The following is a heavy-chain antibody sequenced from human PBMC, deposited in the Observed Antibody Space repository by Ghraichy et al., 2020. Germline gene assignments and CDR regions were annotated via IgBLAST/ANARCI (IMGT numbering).Heavy chain of an antibody. CDR1: GGSISSGGYY. D-gene: IGHD4-17*01. CDR2: IYYSGST. CDR3: ARGDYGDTGYGMDV. V-gene: IGHV4-31*03. J-gene: IGHJ6*02. Sequence: SETLSLTCTVSGGSISSGGYYWSWIRQHPGKGLEWIGYIYYSGSTYYNPSLKSRVTISVDTSKNQFSLKLSSVTAADTAVYYCARGDYGDTGYGMDVWGQGTTVTVSS.